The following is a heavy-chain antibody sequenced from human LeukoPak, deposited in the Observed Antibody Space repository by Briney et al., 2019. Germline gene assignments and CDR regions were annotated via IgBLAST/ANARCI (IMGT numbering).Heavy chain of an antibody. D-gene: IGHD3-3*01. CDR1: GFTFSSYG. CDR3: AKDGDYDFWSGLY. Sequence: GGSLRLSCAASGFTFSSYGMPWARQAPGKGLEWVAFIRYDGSNKYYADSVKGRFTISRDNSKNTLYLQMNSLRAEDTAVYYCAKDGDYDFWSGLYWGQGTLVTVSS. J-gene: IGHJ4*02. V-gene: IGHV3-30*02. CDR2: IRYDGSNK.